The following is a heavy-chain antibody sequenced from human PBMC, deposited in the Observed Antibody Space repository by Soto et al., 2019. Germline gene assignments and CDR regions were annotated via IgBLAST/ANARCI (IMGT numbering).Heavy chain of an antibody. CDR3: AKDLGYDSRNPGYGMDV. D-gene: IGHD3-22*01. J-gene: IGHJ6*02. Sequence: GGSLRLSCAASGFTFDDYTMHWVRQAPGKGLEWVSLISWDGGSTYYADSVKGRFTISRDNSKNSLYLQMNSLRTEDTALYYCAKDLGYDSRNPGYGMDVWGQGTTVTVSS. CDR2: ISWDGGST. V-gene: IGHV3-43*01. CDR1: GFTFDDYT.